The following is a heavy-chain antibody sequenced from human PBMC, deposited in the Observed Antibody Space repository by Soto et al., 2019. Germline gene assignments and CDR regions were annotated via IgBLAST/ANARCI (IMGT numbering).Heavy chain of an antibody. D-gene: IGHD7-27*01. CDR1: GGSINNHY. CDR3: ARSNWYSEY. J-gene: IGHJ4*02. V-gene: IGHV4-59*11. CDR2: IYYTGST. Sequence: QVQLQESGPGLVKPSETLSLTCTVSGGSINNHYWSWIRQPPGKGLEWIGYIYYTGSTNYNPSLTSRVTISVDTSKNQFSLNLTSLTDADTAIYYCARSNWYSEYWGQGTLVTVSS.